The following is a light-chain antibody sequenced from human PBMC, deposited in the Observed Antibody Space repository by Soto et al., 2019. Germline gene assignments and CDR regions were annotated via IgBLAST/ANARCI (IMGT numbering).Light chain of an antibody. CDR3: SSYTSSNFWV. CDR1: SGDVGGYNY. Sequence: QSALTQPASVSGSPGQSITISCTGTSGDVGGYNYVSWYHHHPGKAPKLMIYEVSNRPSGVSNRFSGSKSGNTASLTISGLQAEDEADYYCSSYTSSNFWVFGEGTKVTVL. J-gene: IGLJ3*02. CDR2: EVS. V-gene: IGLV2-14*01.